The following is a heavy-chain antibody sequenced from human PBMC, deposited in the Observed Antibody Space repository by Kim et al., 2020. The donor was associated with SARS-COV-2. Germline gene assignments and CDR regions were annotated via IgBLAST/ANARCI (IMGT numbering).Heavy chain of an antibody. CDR2: IIPIFGTP. D-gene: IGHD3-22*01. J-gene: IGHJ3*01. CDR1: GGTFSNYA. CDR3: ARAPNHCGSGGYHDFFGV. V-gene: IGHV1-69*13. Sequence: SVKVSCKASGGTFSNYAFSWVRQAPGQGLEWMGGIIPIFGTPDNPQKFQGRVTLTADESTSTAYMELSSLRSEDTAIYYCARAPNHCGSGGYHDFFGVWGPGTTLPVSS.